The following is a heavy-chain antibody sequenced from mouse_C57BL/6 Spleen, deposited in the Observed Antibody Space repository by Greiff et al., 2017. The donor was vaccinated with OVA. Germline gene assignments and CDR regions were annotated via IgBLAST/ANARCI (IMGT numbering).Heavy chain of an antibody. CDR2: ISSGRSTI. CDR1: GFTFSDYG. J-gene: IGHJ3*01. D-gene: IGHD6-5*01. CDR3: ARERAYDTWFGD. V-gene: IGHV5-17*01. Sequence: EVNVVESGGGLVKPGGSLKLSCAASGFTFSDYGMHWVRQAPEKGLEWVAYISSGRSTIYYADTVKGRVTISRDNAKNTLFLQMTSLRSEDTAVYYCARERAYDTWFGDWGQGTLVTVSA.